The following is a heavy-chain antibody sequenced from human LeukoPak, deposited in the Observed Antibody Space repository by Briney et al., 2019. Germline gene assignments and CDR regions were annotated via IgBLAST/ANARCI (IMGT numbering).Heavy chain of an antibody. J-gene: IGHJ4*02. CDR3: AISTVTFYYFDY. D-gene: IGHD4-17*01. CDR2: INPNSGDT. CDR1: GYTFADYH. V-gene: IGHV1-2*02. Sequence: GASVKVSCKASGYTFADYHMQWVRPAPGQGLEWMGWINPNSGDTDYAQRFQDRVTMTRDTSISTAYIELRGLRSDDTAVYYCAISTVTFYYFDYWGQGTLVTVSS.